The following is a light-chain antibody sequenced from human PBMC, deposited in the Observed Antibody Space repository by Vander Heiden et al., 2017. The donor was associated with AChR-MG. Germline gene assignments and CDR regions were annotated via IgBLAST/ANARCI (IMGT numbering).Light chain of an antibody. CDR3: QQYGSSPLT. Sequence: EIVLTQSPGTLSLSPEERATLSCRASQSVSSNYFAWYQQKPGQAPRLLIYSISSRAAGIPDRFSGSGSGTDFTLTISRLEPEDSAVYYCQQYGSSPLTFGGGTKVEIK. J-gene: IGKJ4*01. CDR2: SIS. V-gene: IGKV3-20*01. CDR1: QSVSSNY.